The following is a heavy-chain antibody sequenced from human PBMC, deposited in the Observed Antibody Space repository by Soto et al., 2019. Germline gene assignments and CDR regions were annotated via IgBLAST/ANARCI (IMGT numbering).Heavy chain of an antibody. D-gene: IGHD3-9*01. CDR3: ARDSIKYQLPRAYYDILTGYRDY. Sequence: ASVKVSCKSSEYTFTDYYIHWVRQAPGQGLEWMGLINPSGGSTSYAQKFQGRVTMTRDTSASTVYMELSSLRSDDTAVYYCARDSIKYQLPRAYYDILTGYRDYWGQGTLVTVSS. CDR2: INPSGGST. V-gene: IGHV1-46*01. CDR1: EYTFTDYY. J-gene: IGHJ4*02.